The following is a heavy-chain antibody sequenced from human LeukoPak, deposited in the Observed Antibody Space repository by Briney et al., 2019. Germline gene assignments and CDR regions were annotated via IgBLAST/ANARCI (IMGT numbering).Heavy chain of an antibody. CDR1: GGSISSYY. J-gene: IGHJ4*02. Sequence: SETLSLTCTVSGGSISSYYWSWIRQPPGKGLEWIGYIYTSGSTNYNPSLKSRVTISVDTSKNQFSLKLSSVTAADTAVYYCARLGEDILTGYRQFDYWGQGTLVTVSS. V-gene: IGHV4-4*09. D-gene: IGHD3-9*01. CDR2: IYTSGST. CDR3: ARLGEDILTGYRQFDY.